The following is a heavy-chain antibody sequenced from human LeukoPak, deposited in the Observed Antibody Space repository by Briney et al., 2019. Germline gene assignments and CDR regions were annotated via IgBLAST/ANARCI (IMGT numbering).Heavy chain of an antibody. CDR3: ARDSVAGTLDFDY. J-gene: IGHJ4*02. Sequence: GGSLRLSCAATGFTFSSYSMNWVRQAPGKGLEWVSYVSSGSGTIYCADSVKGRFTISRDNAKSSLYLQMNSLRAEDTAVYFCARDSVAGTLDFDYWGQGTLVTVSS. CDR1: GFTFSSYS. D-gene: IGHD6-19*01. V-gene: IGHV3-48*01. CDR2: VSSGSGTI.